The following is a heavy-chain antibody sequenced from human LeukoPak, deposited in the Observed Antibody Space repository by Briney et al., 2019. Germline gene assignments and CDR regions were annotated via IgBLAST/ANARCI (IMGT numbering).Heavy chain of an antibody. CDR3: VVEASFDY. CDR1: GFTFSSYE. Sequence: PGGSLRLSCAASGFTFSSYEMNWVRQAPGKGLEWVSYISSSGSTIYYADSVKGRFTISRDNAKNSLYLQMNSLRAGDTAVYYCVVEASFDYWGQGTLVTVSS. J-gene: IGHJ4*02. CDR2: ISSSGSTI. V-gene: IGHV3-48*03.